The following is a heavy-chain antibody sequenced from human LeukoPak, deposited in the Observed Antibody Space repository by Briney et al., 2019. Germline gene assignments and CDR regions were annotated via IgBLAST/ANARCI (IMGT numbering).Heavy chain of an antibody. V-gene: IGHV3-48*03. Sequence: GGSLRLSCAASGFTFSSYEMNWVRQAPGKGLEWVSYISSSGSTIYYADSVKGRFTISRDNAKNSLYLQMNSLRAEDTAVYYCAREVDNSQWDDAFDIWGQGIMVTVSS. CDR2: ISSSGSTI. D-gene: IGHD1-26*01. J-gene: IGHJ3*02. CDR1: GFTFSSYE. CDR3: AREVDNSQWDDAFDI.